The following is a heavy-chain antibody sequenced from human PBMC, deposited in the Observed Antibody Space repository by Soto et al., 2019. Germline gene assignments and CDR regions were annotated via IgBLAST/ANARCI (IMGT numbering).Heavy chain of an antibody. CDR3: ARVPGVTAMAAFDY. Sequence: SETLSLTCTVSGGSVSSGSYYWSWIRQPPGKGLEWIGYIYYSGSTNYNPSLKVRVTISVETSKNQFSLKLSSVTAADTAVYYCARVPGVTAMAAFDYWGQGTLVTVSS. CDR2: IYYSGST. J-gene: IGHJ4*02. D-gene: IGHD5-18*01. V-gene: IGHV4-61*01. CDR1: GGSVSSGSYY.